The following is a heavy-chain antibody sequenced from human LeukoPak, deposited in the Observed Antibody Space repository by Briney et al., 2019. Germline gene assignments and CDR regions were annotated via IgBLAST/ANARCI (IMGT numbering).Heavy chain of an antibody. J-gene: IGHJ4*02. CDR2: INPNSGGT. V-gene: IGHV1-2*02. CDR1: GYTFSDYY. CDR3: VRVLFANAFDY. D-gene: IGHD1-1*01. Sequence: ASVKVSCKGSGYTFSDYYMHWVRQAPGQGLEWMAWINPNSGGTDYAQKFQGRVTLTRDTSINTVYMELSRLRSDDTAVHYCVRVLFANAFDYWGQGTLVTVSS.